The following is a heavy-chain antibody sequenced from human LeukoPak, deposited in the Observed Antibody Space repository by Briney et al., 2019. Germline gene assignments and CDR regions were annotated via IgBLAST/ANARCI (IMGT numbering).Heavy chain of an antibody. CDR2: IYSGGST. CDR3: ARSIQLWSPVDY. J-gene: IGHJ4*02. D-gene: IGHD5-18*01. V-gene: IGHV3-53*01. Sequence: GGSLRLSCAASGFTVSSNYMSWVRQAPGKGLEWVSVIYSGGSTYYADSVKGRFTISRDNSKNTPYLQMNSLRAEDTAVYYCARSIQLWSPVDYWGQGTLVTVSS. CDR1: GFTVSSNY.